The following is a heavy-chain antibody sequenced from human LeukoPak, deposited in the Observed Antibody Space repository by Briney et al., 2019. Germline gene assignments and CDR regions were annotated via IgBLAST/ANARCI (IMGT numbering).Heavy chain of an antibody. D-gene: IGHD1-26*01. CDR3: ARAGIVGATSHWYFDL. J-gene: IGHJ2*01. V-gene: IGHV1-69*05. Sequence: ASVKVSCKASGGTFSSYAISWVRQAPGQGLEWMGGIIPIFGTANYAQKFQDRVTITTDESTSTAYMELSSLRSEDTAVYYCARAGIVGATSHWYFDLWGRGTLVTVSS. CDR2: IIPIFGTA. CDR1: GGTFSSYA.